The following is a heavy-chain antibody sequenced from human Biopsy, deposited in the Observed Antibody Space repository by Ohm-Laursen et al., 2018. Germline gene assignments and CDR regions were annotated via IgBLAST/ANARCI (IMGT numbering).Heavy chain of an antibody. CDR1: GKTFSDYQ. V-gene: IGHV4-34*08. J-gene: IGHJ4*02. Sequence: TLSLTCAVFGKTFSDYQWSWIRQPPGKGLEWIGQINQAGTTNYNPSLKSRVYISAGASKYEFSLRLTSVTAADTAVYLCGNEVHGRDYWGLGAQVTVSS. CDR3: GNEVHGRDY. CDR2: INQAGTT. D-gene: IGHD2-15*01.